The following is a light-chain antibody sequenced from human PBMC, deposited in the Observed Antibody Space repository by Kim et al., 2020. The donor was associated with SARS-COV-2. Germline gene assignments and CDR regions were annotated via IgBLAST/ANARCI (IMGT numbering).Light chain of an antibody. CDR3: QVWDSRSV. CDR1: SISSNS. J-gene: IGLJ3*02. V-gene: IGLV3-9*01. CDR2: RRS. Sequence: VPGDLGRRSRRTCGRNSISSNSEHWYQRKPREAPMLVDCRRSYRPPGRPERFTCSNSGNTATLSIGSAHAGDEAGYFCQVWDSRSVFGGGTQLTVL.